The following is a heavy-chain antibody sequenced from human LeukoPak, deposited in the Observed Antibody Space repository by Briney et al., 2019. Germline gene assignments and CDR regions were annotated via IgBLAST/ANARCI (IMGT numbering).Heavy chain of an antibody. Sequence: SETLSLTCAVSGYSISSGYYWGWIRQPPGKGLEWIGSIYHSGSTYYNPSLKSRVTISVDTSKNQFSLKLSSVTDADTAVYYCARQYFWSGYWAYWGQGTLVTVSS. V-gene: IGHV4-38-2*01. CDR1: GYSISSGYY. D-gene: IGHD3-3*01. J-gene: IGHJ1*01. CDR3: ARQYFWSGYWAY. CDR2: IYHSGST.